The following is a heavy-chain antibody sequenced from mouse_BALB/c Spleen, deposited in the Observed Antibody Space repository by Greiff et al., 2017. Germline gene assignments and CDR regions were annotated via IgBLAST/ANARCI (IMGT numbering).Heavy chain of an antibody. J-gene: IGHJ2*01. D-gene: IGHD2-1*01. CDR1: GFTFSSYA. CDR2: ISSGGSYT. Sequence: EVKVVESGGGLVKPGGSLKLSCAASGFTFSSYAMSWVRQSPEKRLEWVAEISSGGSYTYYPDTVTGRFTISRDNAKNTLYLEMSSLRSEDTAMYYCARDGNGNYVFDYWGQGTTLTVSS. V-gene: IGHV5-9-4*01. CDR3: ARDGNGNYVFDY.